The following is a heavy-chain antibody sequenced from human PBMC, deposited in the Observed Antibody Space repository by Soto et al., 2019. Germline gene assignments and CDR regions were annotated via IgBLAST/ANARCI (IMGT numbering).Heavy chain of an antibody. J-gene: IGHJ4*02. Sequence: SETLSLTCTVSGVSVSSGSFYWAWIRQPPGKGLEWIGFGSYSGTTNYKPSLKGRVTISVDTSRSQISLKVSSLTAADTAVYYCARGATVTQYDCWGQGTLVTVSS. V-gene: IGHV4-61*01. CDR3: ARGATVTQYDC. D-gene: IGHD4-17*01. CDR2: GSYSGTT. CDR1: GVSVSSGSFY.